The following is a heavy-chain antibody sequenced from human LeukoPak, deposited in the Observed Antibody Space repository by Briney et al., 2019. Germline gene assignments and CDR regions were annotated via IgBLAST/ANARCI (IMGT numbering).Heavy chain of an antibody. CDR3: ARRGATDDVFDY. CDR1: GFTFSSYD. Sequence: GGSLRLSFAASGFTFSSYDMHWVRQATGKGLEWVSAIGTAGDTYYPGSVKGRFTISRENAKNSLYLQMNSLRAGDTAVYYCARRGATDDVFDYWGQGTLVTVSS. CDR2: IGTAGDT. J-gene: IGHJ4*02. D-gene: IGHD1-26*01. V-gene: IGHV3-13*01.